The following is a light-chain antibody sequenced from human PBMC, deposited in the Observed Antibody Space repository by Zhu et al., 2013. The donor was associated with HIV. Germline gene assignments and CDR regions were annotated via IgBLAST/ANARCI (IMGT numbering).Light chain of an antibody. J-gene: IGLJ2*01. V-gene: IGLV1-51*01. Sequence: QSVLTQPPSVSTAPGQKVTISCSGSSSNIGNNYVSWYQQVPGTAPKLLIYDNNKRPSGIPDRFSGSKSGTSATLVITGLQTGDEADYCCGTWDNSLTTAVFGEGTKLTVL. CDR2: DNN. CDR3: GTWDNSLTTAV. CDR1: SSNIGNNY.